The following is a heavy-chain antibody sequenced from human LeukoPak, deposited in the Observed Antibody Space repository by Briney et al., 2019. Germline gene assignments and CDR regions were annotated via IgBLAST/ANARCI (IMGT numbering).Heavy chain of an antibody. CDR3: ARDNTGSSGYYYLMVPPGSYFDY. CDR2: ISAYNGNT. CDR1: GYTFTSYG. Sequence: ASVKVSCKASGYTFTSYGISWVRQAPGQGLEWMGWISAYNGNTNYARKLQGRVTMTTDTSTSTAYMELRSLRSDDTAVYYCARDNTGSSGYYYLMVPPGSYFDYWGQGTLVTVSS. J-gene: IGHJ4*02. V-gene: IGHV1-18*01. D-gene: IGHD3-22*01.